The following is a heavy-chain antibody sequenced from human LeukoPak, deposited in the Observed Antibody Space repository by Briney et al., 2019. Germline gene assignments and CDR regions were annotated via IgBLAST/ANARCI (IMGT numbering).Heavy chain of an antibody. V-gene: IGHV4-34*01. CDR1: GGSFSGYY. Sequence: SETLSLTCAVYGGSFSGYYWSWIRQPPGKGLEWIGEINHSGSTNYNPSLKSRVTISVDTSKNQFSLKLSSVTAADTAVYYCARAEVLRFLEWRHYGMDVWGQGTTVTVSS. J-gene: IGHJ6*02. D-gene: IGHD3-3*01. CDR2: INHSGST. CDR3: ARAEVLRFLEWRHYGMDV.